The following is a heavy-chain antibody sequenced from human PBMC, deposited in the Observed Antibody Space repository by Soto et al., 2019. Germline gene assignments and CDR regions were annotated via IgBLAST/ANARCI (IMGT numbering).Heavy chain of an antibody. CDR3: SLRSMAVVPEY. CDR2: IFHRGNT. Sequence: PSETLSLTCAVFDDSITGSNWWTWVRQPPGKGLEWIGEIFHRGNTNYNPSLKSRVTLSVDTSTNQCSLTLSSMTAADTAVYYCSLRSMAVVPEYWGQGTLVTVSS. D-gene: IGHD3-22*01. V-gene: IGHV4-4*02. J-gene: IGHJ4*02. CDR1: DDSITGSNW.